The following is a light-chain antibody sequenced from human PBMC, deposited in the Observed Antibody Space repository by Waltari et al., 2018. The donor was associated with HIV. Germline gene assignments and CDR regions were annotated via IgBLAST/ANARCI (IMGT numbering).Light chain of an antibody. V-gene: IGLV3-21*02. J-gene: IGLJ2*01. CDR1: NIGSKT. CDR3: QVWDTTSDHVV. Sequence: SYVLSQPPSMSLAPGQTARLTCGGNNIGSKTVYLYQQKPGQAPVLVVYDDTDRPSGIPERFSGSNSGSTATLTISRLEAGDEADYYCQVWDTTSDHVVFGGGTRLTVL. CDR2: DDT.